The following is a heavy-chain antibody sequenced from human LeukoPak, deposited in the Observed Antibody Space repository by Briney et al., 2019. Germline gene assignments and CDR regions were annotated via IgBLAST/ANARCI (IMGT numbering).Heavy chain of an antibody. Sequence: PVASVKVSCKASGYIFTGYYIHWVRQAPGQGLEWMGGFDPEDGETIYAQKFQGRVTMTEDTSTDTAYMELSSLRSEDTAVYYCATGHQRDKAWWFDPWGQGTLVTVSS. V-gene: IGHV1-24*01. CDR3: ATGHQRDKAWWFDP. CDR1: GYIFTGYY. CDR2: FDPEDGET. J-gene: IGHJ5*02.